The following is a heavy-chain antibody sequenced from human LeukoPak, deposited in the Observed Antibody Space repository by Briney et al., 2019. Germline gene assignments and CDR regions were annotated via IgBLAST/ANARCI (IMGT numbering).Heavy chain of an antibody. CDR3: ARGRPSLEANTWFDP. CDR2: IYHSGST. D-gene: IGHD1-26*01. CDR1: GGSISSGGYS. Sequence: MPSQTLSLTCAVSGGSISSGGYSWSWIRQPPGKGLEWIGYIYHSGSTYYNPSLKSRVTISVDRSKNQFSLKLSSVTAADTAVYYCARGRPSLEANTWFDPWGQGTLVTVSS. V-gene: IGHV4-30-2*01. J-gene: IGHJ5*02.